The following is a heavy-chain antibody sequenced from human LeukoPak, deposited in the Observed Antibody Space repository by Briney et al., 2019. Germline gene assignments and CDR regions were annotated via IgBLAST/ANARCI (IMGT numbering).Heavy chain of an antibody. V-gene: IGHV3-23*01. Sequence: PGGSLRVSCAASGFTFNIYAMTWVRQAPGKGLEWVSSMSGSDDSTYYADSVKGRFTISRDNSKNTLYLQMNSLRAEDTAVYYCARDGTGYYYYYGMDVWGQGTTVTVSS. CDR2: MSGSDDST. CDR3: ARDGTGYYYYYGMDV. J-gene: IGHJ6*02. CDR1: GFTFNIYA. D-gene: IGHD6-13*01.